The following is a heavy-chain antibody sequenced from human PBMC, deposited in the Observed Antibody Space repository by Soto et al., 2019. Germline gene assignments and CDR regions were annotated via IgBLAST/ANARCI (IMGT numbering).Heavy chain of an antibody. CDR3: AKDPSPSIAARPYFDP. D-gene: IGHD6-6*01. J-gene: IGHJ4*02. Sequence: GGSLRLSCAASGFSFDAYAMHWVRQAPGKGLEWVSGISWNSGSIGYADSVKGRFTISRDNAKNSLYLQMNRLRAEDTALYYCAKDPSPSIAARPYFDPWGQGTLVTVSS. CDR2: ISWNSGSI. CDR1: GFSFDAYA. V-gene: IGHV3-9*01.